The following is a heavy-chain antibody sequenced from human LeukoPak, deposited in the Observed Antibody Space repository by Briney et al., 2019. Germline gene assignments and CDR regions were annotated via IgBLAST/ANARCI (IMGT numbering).Heavy chain of an antibody. V-gene: IGHV1-18*01. CDR3: ARTTSLSSWYGMDV. CDR2: ISAYNGNT. Sequence: GASVKVSCKASGYTFISYGISWVRQAPGQGLEWMGWISAYNGNTNYAQKLQGRVTMTTDTSTSTAYMELRSLRSDDTAVYYCARTTSLSSWYGMDVWGQGTTVTVSS. CDR1: GYTFISYG. J-gene: IGHJ6*02. D-gene: IGHD3-16*02.